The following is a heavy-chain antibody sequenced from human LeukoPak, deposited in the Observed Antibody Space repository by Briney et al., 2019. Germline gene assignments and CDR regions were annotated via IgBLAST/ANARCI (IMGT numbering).Heavy chain of an antibody. J-gene: IGHJ4*02. V-gene: IGHV1-46*01. D-gene: IGHD2-15*01. CDR1: GYTFTSYY. CDR3: ARALYCSGSSCYSSASDY. Sequence: ASVKVSCKRSGYTFTSYYFHWVRQAPGQGLEWGVISNPSGGSTSYAQKFQGRVTMTRDTSTSTVYMELSSLSSEDTAVYYCARALYCSGSSCYSSASDYWDQGTLVTVSS. CDR2: SNPSGGST.